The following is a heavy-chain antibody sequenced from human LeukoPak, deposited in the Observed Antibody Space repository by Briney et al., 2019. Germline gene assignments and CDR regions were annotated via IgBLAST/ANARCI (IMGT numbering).Heavy chain of an antibody. CDR3: ARVAILIAVAGRSWFDP. D-gene: IGHD6-19*01. CDR1: GYTFTSYG. J-gene: IGHJ5*02. Sequence: ASVKVSCKASGYTFTSYGISWVRQAPGQGLEWMGWISAYNGNTNYAQKLQGRVTMTTDTSTSTAYMELRSLRSDDTAVYYCARVAILIAVAGRSWFDPWGQGTLVTVSS. CDR2: ISAYNGNT. V-gene: IGHV1-18*01.